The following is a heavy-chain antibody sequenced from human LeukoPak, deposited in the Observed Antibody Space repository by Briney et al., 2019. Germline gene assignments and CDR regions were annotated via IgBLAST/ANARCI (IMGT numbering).Heavy chain of an antibody. J-gene: IGHJ6*03. CDR2: IYYSGST. Sequence: PSETLSLTCTVSGGSISSSSYYWGWIRQPPGEGLEWIVSIYYSGSTYYNPSLKSRVTISVDTSKNQFSLKLSSVTAADTAVYYCARVFVSSWYRPYYYYMDVWGKGTTVTVSS. CDR3: ARVFVSSWYRPYYYYMDV. D-gene: IGHD6-13*01. V-gene: IGHV4-39*07. CDR1: GGSISSSSYY.